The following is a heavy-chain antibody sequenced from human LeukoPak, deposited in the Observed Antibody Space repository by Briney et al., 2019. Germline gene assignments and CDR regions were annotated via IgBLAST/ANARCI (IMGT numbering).Heavy chain of an antibody. CDR3: ARLDRYSDTSPGAFDI. CDR1: GGSISSYY. V-gene: IGHV4-59*08. Sequence: SETLSLTCTVSGGSISSYYWSWIRQPPGKGLEWIGYIYYSGSTYYNPSLKSRVTISVDTSKNQFSLKLSSVTAADTAVYYCARLDRYSDTSPGAFDIWGQGTMVTVSS. D-gene: IGHD3-22*01. CDR2: IYYSGST. J-gene: IGHJ3*02.